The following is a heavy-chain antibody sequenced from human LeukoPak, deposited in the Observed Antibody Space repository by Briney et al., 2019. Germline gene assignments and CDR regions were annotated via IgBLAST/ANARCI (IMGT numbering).Heavy chain of an antibody. D-gene: IGHD5-12*01. CDR3: AREGRYSGYEKNYYYYYYMDV. CDR2: ICTSTSYI. CDR1: GFTFSTYI. J-gene: IGHJ6*03. Sequence: GGSLRLSCAASGFTFSTYIMNWVRQTPGKGLEWVSSICTSTSYIYYADSVKGGFTISRDNAKNSLYLQMNSLRAEDTAVYYCAREGRYSGYEKNYYYYYYMDVWGKGTTVTVSS. V-gene: IGHV3-21*01.